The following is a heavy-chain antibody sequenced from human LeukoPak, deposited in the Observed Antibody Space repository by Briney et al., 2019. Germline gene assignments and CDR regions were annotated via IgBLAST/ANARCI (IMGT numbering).Heavy chain of an antibody. CDR1: GYTFTGYY. CDR3: ARLRDSSPYYFDY. Sequence: ASVKVSCKASGYTFTGYYIHWVRQAPGQGLEGMGWINPNSGGTNYAQTFQGRVTMTRDTSITTAYMELSSLRSDDTAVCYCARLRDSSPYYFDYWGQGTLVTVSS. J-gene: IGHJ4*02. V-gene: IGHV1-2*02. CDR2: INPNSGGT.